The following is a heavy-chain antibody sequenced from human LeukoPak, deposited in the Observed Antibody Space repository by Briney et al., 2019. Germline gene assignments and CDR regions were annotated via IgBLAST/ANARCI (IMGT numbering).Heavy chain of an antibody. V-gene: IGHV1-18*01. D-gene: IGHD3-9*01. CDR2: TYNTYT. CDR1: GYTSTTYG. CDR3: ARALAQGGSFDLYYFGS. J-gene: IGHJ4*02. Sequence: ASVTVSCKTSGYTSTTYGISWVRQAPGQGLEWMGWTYNTYTHYAQTLRDRLTMTTDTSTSTSYMELRSLRSDDTAVYYCARALAQGGSFDLYYFGSWGQGSLVTVSS.